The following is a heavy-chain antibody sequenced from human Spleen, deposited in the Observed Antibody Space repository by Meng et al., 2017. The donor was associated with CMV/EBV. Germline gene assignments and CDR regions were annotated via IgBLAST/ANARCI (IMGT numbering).Heavy chain of an antibody. CDR1: GYTFTSYD. V-gene: IGHV1-8*03. CDR3: ALYSSGYYRLGY. CDR2: MNPNSGNT. J-gene: IGHJ4*02. Sequence: KASGYTFTSYDINGVRQATGQGLEWMGWMNPNSGNTGYAQKFQGRVTITTDESTSTAYMELSSLRSEDTAVYYCALYSSGYYRLGYWGQGTPVTVSS. D-gene: IGHD3-22*01.